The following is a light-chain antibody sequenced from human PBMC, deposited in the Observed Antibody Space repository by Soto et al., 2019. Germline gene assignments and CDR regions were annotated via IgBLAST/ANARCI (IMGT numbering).Light chain of an antibody. CDR1: QNINNW. CDR3: QHTRT. CDR2: DAS. Sequence: DFQMTQSPSTLSASVGDRVTITCRASQNINNWVAWYQQKPGKAPKFLIYDASTLQRGVSSRFSGSGFGTEFSLTLNSLQPDDSGSYYCQHTRTFGHGTKVEVK. V-gene: IGKV1-5*01. J-gene: IGKJ1*01.